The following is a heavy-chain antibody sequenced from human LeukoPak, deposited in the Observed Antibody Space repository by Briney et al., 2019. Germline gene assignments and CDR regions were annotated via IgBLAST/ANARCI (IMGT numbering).Heavy chain of an antibody. CDR1: GGSISSSNYY. J-gene: IGHJ4*02. D-gene: IGHD3-10*01. CDR3: ARSKGDLDY. CDR2: IFYSGGT. V-gene: IGHV4-39*01. Sequence: PSETLSLTCTVSGGSISSSNYYWGWIRQPPGKGLEWLGSIFYSGGTYYNPSLKSRVTMSVDTSKNQFSLKLNSVAAADTAVYYCARSKGDLDYWGQGTLVTVSS.